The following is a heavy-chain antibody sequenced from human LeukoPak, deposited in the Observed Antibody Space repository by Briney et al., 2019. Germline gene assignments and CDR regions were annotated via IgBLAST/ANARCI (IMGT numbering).Heavy chain of an antibody. Sequence: GGSLRLSCAASGFTFSSYSMNWVRQAPGKGLEWVSSISSGSSYIYYADSVKGRFTISRDNAKNSLCLQMNSLRAEDTAVYYCARGREGYNRVDNWGQGTLVTVSS. CDR3: ARGREGYNRVDN. CDR1: GFTFSSYS. J-gene: IGHJ4*02. V-gene: IGHV3-21*01. D-gene: IGHD5-24*01. CDR2: ISSGSSYI.